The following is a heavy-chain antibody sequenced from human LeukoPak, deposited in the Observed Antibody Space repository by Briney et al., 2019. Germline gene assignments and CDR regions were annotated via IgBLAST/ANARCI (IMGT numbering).Heavy chain of an antibody. CDR2: ITANGGST. Sequence: GGSLRLSCSASGFTFSNYATHWVRQAPGKGLEYVSAITANGGSTYYADSVKGRFTISRDNSKNTLYLQMSSLRAEDTAVYYCVKATGKNYYYGMDVWGQGTTVTVSS. CDR3: VKATGKNYYYGMDV. CDR1: GFTFSNYA. J-gene: IGHJ6*02. V-gene: IGHV3-64D*09. D-gene: IGHD1-14*01.